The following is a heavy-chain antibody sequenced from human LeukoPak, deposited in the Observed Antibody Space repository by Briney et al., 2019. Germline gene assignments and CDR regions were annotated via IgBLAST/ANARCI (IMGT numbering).Heavy chain of an antibody. V-gene: IGHV4-4*07. CDR3: ARMIENWNDLVHYYYYYMDV. CDR2: IYTSGST. CDR1: GGSISSYY. D-gene: IGHD1-1*01. Sequence: PSETLSLTCTVSGGSISSYYWSWIRQPAGKGLEWIGRIYTSGSTNYNPSLKSRVTMSVDTSKNQFSLKLSSVTAADTAVYYCARMIENWNDLVHYYYYYMDVWGKGTTVTVSS. J-gene: IGHJ6*03.